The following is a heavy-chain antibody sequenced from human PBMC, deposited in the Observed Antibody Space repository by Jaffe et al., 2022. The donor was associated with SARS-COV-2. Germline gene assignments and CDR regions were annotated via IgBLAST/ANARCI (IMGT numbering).Heavy chain of an antibody. CDR2: ISSSGTTK. CDR3: VLRGGSYDPFDY. V-gene: IGHV3-11*01. Sequence: QVLLVESGGGLVKPGGSLRLSCAASGFTFSDYYMSWIRQAPGKGLEWVSYISSSGTTKYYADSVKGRFTISRDNAKNSLYLQMNSLRAEDTAVYYCVLRGGSYDPFDYWGQGTLVTVSS. CDR1: GFTFSDYY. D-gene: IGHD1-26*01. J-gene: IGHJ4*02.